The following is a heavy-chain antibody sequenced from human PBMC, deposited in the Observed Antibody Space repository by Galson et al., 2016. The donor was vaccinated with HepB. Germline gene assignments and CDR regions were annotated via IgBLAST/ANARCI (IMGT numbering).Heavy chain of an antibody. CDR3: AKVGNIVATWEFDY. J-gene: IGHJ4*02. V-gene: IGHV3-23*01. CDR1: GFTFSSYA. D-gene: IGHD5-12*01. CDR2: ISDRGYST. Sequence: SLRLSCAASGFTFSSYAMSWVRQAPGKGLEWVSAISDRGYSTYYAGSVKGRFTISRDNSKNMVYLQMNSLRAEDTAVYYCAKVGNIVATWEFDYWGQGTLVTVSS.